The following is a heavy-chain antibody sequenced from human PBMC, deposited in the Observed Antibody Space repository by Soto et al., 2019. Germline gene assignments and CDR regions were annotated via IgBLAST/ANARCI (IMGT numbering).Heavy chain of an antibody. J-gene: IGHJ4*02. CDR1: GFTFTNYV. CDR3: ARDGFYHHRTGSPSHFFDF. CDR2: IHAGNGNT. V-gene: IGHV1-3*01. Sequence: ASVKVSCKTFGFTFTNYVLFWVRQAPGQRLEWVGWIHAGNGNTESSEKFQGRVTLTTDTSASTAYMELSSLRSEDTALYSCARDGFYHHRTGSPSHFFDFWGQGSLVTVSS. D-gene: IGHD3-9*01.